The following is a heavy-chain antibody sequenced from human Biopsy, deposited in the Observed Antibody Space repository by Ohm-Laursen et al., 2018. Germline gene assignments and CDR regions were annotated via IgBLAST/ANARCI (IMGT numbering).Heavy chain of an antibody. CDR2: IWSDGNNK. CDR3: ARDAEEFDSSGPRFDY. J-gene: IGHJ4*02. Sequence: SLRLSCTASGFTFSRNGMHWVRQAPGKGLEWVAVIWSDGNNKYYADSVKGRFTISRDTSRNTLYMQMNSLRVEDTALYYCARDAEEFDSSGPRFDYWGQGTLVTVSS. D-gene: IGHD3-22*01. CDR1: GFTFSRNG. V-gene: IGHV3-33*01.